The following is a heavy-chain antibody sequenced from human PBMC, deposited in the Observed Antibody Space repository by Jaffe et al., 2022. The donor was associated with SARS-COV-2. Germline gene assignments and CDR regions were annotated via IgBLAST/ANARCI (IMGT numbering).Heavy chain of an antibody. Sequence: QVQLQESGPGLVKPSQTLSLTCTVSGGSISSGSYYWGWIRQPAGKGLEWIGRIYTIGSTDYNPSLKSRATISIDTSNRQFSLSLNSMTASDTAVYYCARDRGDLGIDFWGQGILVTVSS. J-gene: IGHJ4*02. CDR3: ARDRGDLGIDF. CDR2: IYTIGST. CDR1: GGSISSGSYY. D-gene: IGHD3-10*01. V-gene: IGHV4-61*02.